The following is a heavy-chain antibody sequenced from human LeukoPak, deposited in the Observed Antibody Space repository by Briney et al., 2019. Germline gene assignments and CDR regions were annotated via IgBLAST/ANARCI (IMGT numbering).Heavy chain of an antibody. Sequence: GSLRLSCAASGFTFSSYAMSWVRQAPGKGLEWVSYISSSSSTIHYADSVKGRFTISRDNAKNSLYLQVNSLTAEDTAVYYCARDGRWNGGLRQPYFDYWGQGTLVTVSS. V-gene: IGHV3-48*04. CDR2: ISSSSSTI. CDR1: GFTFSSYA. J-gene: IGHJ4*02. CDR3: ARDGRWNGGLRQPYFDY. D-gene: IGHD1-1*01.